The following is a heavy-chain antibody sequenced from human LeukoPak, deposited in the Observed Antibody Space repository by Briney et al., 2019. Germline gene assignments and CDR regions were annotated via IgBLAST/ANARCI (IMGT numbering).Heavy chain of an antibody. Sequence: PGASAKVSCKASGGTFSSYAISWVRQAPGQGLEWMGRIIPILGIANYAQKFQGRVTITADKSTSTAYMELSSLRSEDTAVYYCASKDYYDSSGFLYGMDVWGQGTTVTVSS. V-gene: IGHV1-69*04. D-gene: IGHD3-22*01. CDR3: ASKDYYDSSGFLYGMDV. CDR2: IIPILGIA. J-gene: IGHJ6*02. CDR1: GGTFSSYA.